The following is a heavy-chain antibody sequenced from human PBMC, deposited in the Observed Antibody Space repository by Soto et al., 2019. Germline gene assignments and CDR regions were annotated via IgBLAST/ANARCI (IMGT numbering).Heavy chain of an antibody. CDR2: INHSGST. J-gene: IGHJ6*02. CDR1: GGSFSGYY. D-gene: IGHD5-12*01. Sequence: QVQLQQWGAGLLKSSETLSLTCAVYGGSFSGYYWSWIRQPPGKGLEWIGEINHSGSTNYNPSLKSRVTISVDTSKNQFSLKLSSVTAADTAVYYCARKVATIPPSGMDVWGQGTTVTVSS. CDR3: ARKVATIPPSGMDV. V-gene: IGHV4-34*01.